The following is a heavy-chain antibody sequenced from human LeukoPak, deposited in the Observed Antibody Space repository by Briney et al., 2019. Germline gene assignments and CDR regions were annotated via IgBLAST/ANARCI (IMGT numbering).Heavy chain of an antibody. Sequence: PGGSLRLSCAASGFTFASYAMTWVRQAPGKGLEWVSAIGVSGGSTYYADSVKGRFTISRDNSKNTFYLQMNSLRAEDTAVYYCAKARVYHYEFDYWGQGTLVTVSS. J-gene: IGHJ4*02. D-gene: IGHD3-22*01. V-gene: IGHV3-23*01. CDR2: IGVSGGST. CDR3: AKARVYHYEFDY. CDR1: GFTFASYA.